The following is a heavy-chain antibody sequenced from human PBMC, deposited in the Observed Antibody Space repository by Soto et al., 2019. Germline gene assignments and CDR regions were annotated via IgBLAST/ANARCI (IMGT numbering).Heavy chain of an antibody. V-gene: IGHV1-58*01. J-gene: IGHJ3*02. CDR3: AAARPDYYDSSGYYAFDI. CDR2: IVVGSGNT. Sequence: ASVKVSCKASGFTFTSSAVQWVRQARGQRLEWIGWIVVGSGNTNYAQKFQERVTITRDMSTSTAYMELSSLRSEDTAVYYCAAARPDYYDSSGYYAFDIWGQGTMVTVSS. D-gene: IGHD3-22*01. CDR1: GFTFTSSA.